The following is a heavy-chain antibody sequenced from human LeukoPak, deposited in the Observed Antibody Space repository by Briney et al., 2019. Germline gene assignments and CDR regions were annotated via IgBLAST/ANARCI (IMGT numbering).Heavy chain of an antibody. CDR2: IRYDGSNK. J-gene: IGHJ3*02. Sequence: GGSLRLSCAASGFTFSSYGMHWVRQAPGKGLEWVAFIRYDGSNKYYADSVKGRFTISRDNSKNTLYLQMNSLRAEDTAVYYCANTIFGVVIIGGDAFDIWGQGTMVTVSS. D-gene: IGHD3-3*01. CDR1: GFTFSSYG. V-gene: IGHV3-30*02. CDR3: ANTIFGVVIIGGDAFDI.